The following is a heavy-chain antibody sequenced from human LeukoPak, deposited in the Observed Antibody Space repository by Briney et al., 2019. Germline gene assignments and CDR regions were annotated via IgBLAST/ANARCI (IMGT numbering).Heavy chain of an antibody. CDR2: IYTSGST. CDR3: ARDGMAPAGNGWGFDP. D-gene: IGHD6-13*01. V-gene: IGHV4-61*02. Sequence: PSETLSLTCTVSGGSISSGSYYWSWIRQPAGKGLEWIGRIYTSGSTNYNPSLKSRVTISVDTSKNQFSLKLSSVTAADTAVYYCARDGMAPAGNGWGFDPWGQGTLVIVSS. J-gene: IGHJ5*02. CDR1: GGSISSGSYY.